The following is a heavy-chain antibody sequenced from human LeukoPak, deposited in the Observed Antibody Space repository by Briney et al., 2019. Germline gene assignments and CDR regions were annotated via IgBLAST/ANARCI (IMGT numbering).Heavy chain of an antibody. V-gene: IGHV3-33*06. CDR2: IWYDGSNK. D-gene: IGHD3-3*01. Sequence: PGRSLRFSCAASGFTFSSYGMHWVRQAPGKGLEWVAVIWYDGSNKYYADSVKGRFTISRDNSKNTLYLQMNSLRAEDTAVYYCAKDCYDFWSGYEGYYFDYWGQGTLVTVSS. CDR3: AKDCYDFWSGYEGYYFDY. CDR1: GFTFSSYG. J-gene: IGHJ4*02.